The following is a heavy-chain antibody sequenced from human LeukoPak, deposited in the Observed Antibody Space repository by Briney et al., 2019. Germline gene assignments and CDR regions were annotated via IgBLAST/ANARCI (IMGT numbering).Heavy chain of an antibody. CDR3: ARRLAYSSSSGDSSGYYYVFDY. CDR1: GGSFSGYY. CDR2: INHSGST. D-gene: IGHD3-22*01. V-gene: IGHV4-34*01. J-gene: IGHJ4*02. Sequence: SETLSLTCAVYGGSFSGYYWSWIRQPPGKGLEWIGEINHSGSTNYNPSLKSRVTISVDTSKNQFSLKLSSVTAADTAVYYCARRLAYSSSSGDSSGYYYVFDYWGQGTLVTVSS.